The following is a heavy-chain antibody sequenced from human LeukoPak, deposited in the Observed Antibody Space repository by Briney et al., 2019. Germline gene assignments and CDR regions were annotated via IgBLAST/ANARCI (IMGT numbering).Heavy chain of an antibody. CDR2: INHSGST. V-gene: IGHV4-34*01. Sequence: PSETLSLTCAVYGGSFSGYYWSWIRQPPGKGLEWIGEINHSGSTNYNPSLKSRVTISVDTSKNQFSLKLSSVTAADTAVYYCARGFMVFGSSTSCHDYWGQGTLVTVSS. CDR1: GGSFSGYY. J-gene: IGHJ4*02. D-gene: IGHD2-2*01. CDR3: ARGFMVFGSSTSCHDY.